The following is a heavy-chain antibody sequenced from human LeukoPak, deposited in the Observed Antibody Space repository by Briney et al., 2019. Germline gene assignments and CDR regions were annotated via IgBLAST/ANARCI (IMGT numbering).Heavy chain of an antibody. CDR3: ARDPNGDYIGAFDM. CDR2: IRGGGGSA. D-gene: IGHD4-17*01. J-gene: IGHJ3*02. CDR1: GFTFSAYA. Sequence: GGSLRLSCTASGFTFSAYAMMWVRQAPGKGPEWVSAIRGGGGSAFYTDSVKGRFTISRDNSKYTLFLQINSLRAEDTAVYYCARDPNGDYIGAFDMWGPGTMVTVSS. V-gene: IGHV3-23*01.